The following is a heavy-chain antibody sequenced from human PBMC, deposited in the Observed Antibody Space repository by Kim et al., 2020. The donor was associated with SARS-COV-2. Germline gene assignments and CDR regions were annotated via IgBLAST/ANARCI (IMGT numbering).Heavy chain of an antibody. CDR3: VRRDPYYAMDV. J-gene: IGHJ6*02. V-gene: IGHV3-30*07. Sequence: NKNVADSVKGRFIISRDNSQNTVSLQMNSLRGDDTAVYYCVRRDPYYAMDVWGQGTTVIVSS. CDR2: NK.